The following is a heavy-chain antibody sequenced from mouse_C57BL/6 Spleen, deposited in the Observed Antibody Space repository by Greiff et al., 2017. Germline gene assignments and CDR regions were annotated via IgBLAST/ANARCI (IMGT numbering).Heavy chain of an antibody. Sequence: EVKLVESGEGLVKPGGSLKLSCAASGFTFSSYAMSWVRQTPEKRLEWVAYISSGGDYIYYADTVKGRFTISRDNARNTLYLQMSSLKSEDTAMYYCTRDPPYDGYLYYAMDYWGQGTSVTVSS. CDR2: ISSGGDYI. V-gene: IGHV5-9-1*02. J-gene: IGHJ4*01. D-gene: IGHD2-3*01. CDR3: TRDPPYDGYLYYAMDY. CDR1: GFTFSSYA.